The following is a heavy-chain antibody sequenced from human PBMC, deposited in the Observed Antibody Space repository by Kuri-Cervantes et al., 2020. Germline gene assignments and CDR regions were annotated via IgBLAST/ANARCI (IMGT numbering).Heavy chain of an antibody. Sequence: GGSLRLSCAASGFTFSSYSMNWVRLAPGKGLEWVSYISSSSSTIYYADSVKGRFTISRDNAKNSLYLQMNSLRAEDTAVYYCARDGWRCGGDCYPAYWGQGTLVTVSS. D-gene: IGHD2-21*02. CDR3: ARDGWRCGGDCYPAY. J-gene: IGHJ4*02. CDR2: ISSSSSTI. CDR1: GFTFSSYS. V-gene: IGHV3-48*01.